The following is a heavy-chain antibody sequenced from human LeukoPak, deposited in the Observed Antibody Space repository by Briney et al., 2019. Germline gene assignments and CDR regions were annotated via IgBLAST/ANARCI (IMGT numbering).Heavy chain of an antibody. Sequence: GGSLRLSCAASGFTFSSYGMHWVRQTPGKGLEWVAFIRYDGSNKYYADSVKGRFTVSRDNSKNTLDLQMNSLRAEDTALYYCAKDMIVIVPAALGYWGQGTLVTVSS. CDR3: AKDMIVIVPAALGY. V-gene: IGHV3-30*02. D-gene: IGHD2-2*01. CDR2: IRYDGSNK. CDR1: GFTFSSYG. J-gene: IGHJ4*02.